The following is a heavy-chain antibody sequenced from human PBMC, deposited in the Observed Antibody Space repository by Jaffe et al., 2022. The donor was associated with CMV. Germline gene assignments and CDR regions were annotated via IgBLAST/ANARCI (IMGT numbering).Heavy chain of an antibody. J-gene: IGHJ1*01. V-gene: IGHV3-43*01. D-gene: IGHD6-19*01. CDR3: ATGLGEYFQH. CDR2: ISWDGGST. CDR1: GFTFDDYT. Sequence: EVQLVESGGVVVQPGGSLRLSCAASGFTFDDYTMHWVRQAPGKGLEWVSLISWDGGSTYYADSVKGRFTISRDNSKNSLYLQMNSLRTEDTALYYCATGLGEYFQHWGQGTLVTVSS.